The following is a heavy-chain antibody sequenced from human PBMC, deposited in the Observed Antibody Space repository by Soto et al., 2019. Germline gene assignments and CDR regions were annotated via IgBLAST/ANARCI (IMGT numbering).Heavy chain of an antibody. CDR2: ISGSGGGT. D-gene: IGHD1-26*01. V-gene: IGHV3-23*01. CDR1: GFTFSSYA. Sequence: EVQLLESGGGLVQPGGSLRLSCAASGFTFSSYAMSWVRQAPGKGLEWVSAISGSGGGTYYADSVKGRFTITRDKSKNTLYLQMNSLRAEDTAVYYSAKGIYSEVATTSQYYYYYYGMDVWGQGTTVTVSS. J-gene: IGHJ6*02. CDR3: AKGIYSEVATTSQYYYYYYGMDV.